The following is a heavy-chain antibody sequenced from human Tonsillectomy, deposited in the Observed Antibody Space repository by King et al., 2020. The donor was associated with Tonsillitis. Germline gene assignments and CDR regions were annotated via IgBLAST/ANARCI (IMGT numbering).Heavy chain of an antibody. D-gene: IGHD3-22*01. Sequence: VQLVESGGGLVKPGGSLRLSCAASGFTFSTYSMNWVRQAPGKGLEWVSSISSSSSDIYYADSVKGRFTISRDNAKNSLYLQMNSLRAEDTAVYYCARDGQQSLVGPLYSSGYYPIDYWGQGTLVTVSS. CDR2: ISSSSSDI. J-gene: IGHJ4*02. CDR1: GFTFSTYS. CDR3: ARDGQQSLVGPLYSSGYYPIDY. V-gene: IGHV3-21*01.